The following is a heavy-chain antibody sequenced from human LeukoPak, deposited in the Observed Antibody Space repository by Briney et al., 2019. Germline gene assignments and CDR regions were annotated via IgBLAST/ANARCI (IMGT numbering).Heavy chain of an antibody. V-gene: IGHV3-66*01. Sequence: GGSLRLSRAASGFTVSSNYMSWVRQAPGKGLEWVSVIYSGAGTYYADSVKGRFTISRDNSKNTLYLQMNSLRAEDTAVYYCVRGDDAFDTWGQGTMVTVSS. CDR3: VRGDDAFDT. D-gene: IGHD1-26*01. CDR1: GFTVSSNY. CDR2: IYSGAGT. J-gene: IGHJ3*02.